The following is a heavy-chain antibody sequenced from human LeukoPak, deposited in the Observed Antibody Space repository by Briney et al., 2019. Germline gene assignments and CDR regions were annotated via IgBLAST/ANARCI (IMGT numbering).Heavy chain of an antibody. J-gene: IGHJ5*02. V-gene: IGHV4-4*09. CDR2: SYTSGST. CDR3: ARGSDRFDA. D-gene: IGHD1-26*01. CDR1: GGSISSYY. Sequence: PSETLSLTCTVSGGSISSYYWSWIRQSPGKGLEWIGYSYTSGSTNYNPSLKSRVTISIDMSKNQFSLKLSFVTAADTAVYYCARGSDRFDAWGQGTLVSVSS.